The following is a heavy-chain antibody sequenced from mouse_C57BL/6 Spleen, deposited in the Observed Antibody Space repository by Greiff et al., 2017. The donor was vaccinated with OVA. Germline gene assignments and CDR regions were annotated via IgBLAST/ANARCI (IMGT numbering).Heavy chain of an antibody. V-gene: IGHV1-26*01. J-gene: IGHJ2*01. CDR2: INPNNGGT. CDR1: GYTFTDYY. Sequence: EVQLQQSGPELVKPGASVKISCKASGYTFTDYYMNWVKQSHGKSLEWIGDINPNNGGTSYNQKFKGKATLTVDKSSSTAYMELRSLTSEDSAVYYCARGTQLRLRPYYFDYWGQGTTLTVSS. CDR3: ARGTQLRLRPYYFDY. D-gene: IGHD3-2*02.